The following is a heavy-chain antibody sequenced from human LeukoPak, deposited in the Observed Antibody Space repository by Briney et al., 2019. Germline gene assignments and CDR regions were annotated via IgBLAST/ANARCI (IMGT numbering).Heavy chain of an antibody. V-gene: IGHV3-9*01. J-gene: IGHJ5*02. Sequence: GGSLRLSCAASGFTFDDYAMHWVRQAPGKGLEWVSGISWNSGSIGYADSVKGRFTISRDNAKNSLYLQMNSLRAEDTAVYYCAREDYYGSGSYSARTKYNWFDPWGQGTLVTVSS. CDR1: GFTFDDYA. CDR2: ISWNSGSI. CDR3: AREDYYGSGSYSARTKYNWFDP. D-gene: IGHD3-10*01.